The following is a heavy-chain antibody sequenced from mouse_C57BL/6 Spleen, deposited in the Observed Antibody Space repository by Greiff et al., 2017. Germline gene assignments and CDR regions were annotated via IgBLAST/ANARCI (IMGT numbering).Heavy chain of an antibody. CDR1: GYTFTDYY. J-gene: IGHJ2*01. Sequence: VQLKQSGPVLVKPGASVKMSCKASGYTFTDYYMNWVKQSHGKSLEWIGVINPYNGGTSYNQKFKGKATLTVDKSSSTAYMELNSLTSEDSAVYYCARASYDVDYVDYWGQGTTLTVSS. CDR2: INPYNGGT. D-gene: IGHD2-12*01. V-gene: IGHV1-19*01. CDR3: ARASYDVDYVDY.